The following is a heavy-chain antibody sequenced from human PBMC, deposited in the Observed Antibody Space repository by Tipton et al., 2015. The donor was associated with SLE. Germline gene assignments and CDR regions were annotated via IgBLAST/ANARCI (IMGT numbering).Heavy chain of an antibody. CDR2: IKSKTDGGTT. Sequence: SLRLSCAASGFTFSNAWMSWVRQAPGKGLEWVGRIKSKTDGGTTDYAAPVKGRFTISRDDSKNTLYLQMNSLRAEDTAVYYCVKRPGWTRSYTYYFGLDVWGQGTTVTVSS. D-gene: IGHD6-19*01. CDR3: VKRPGWTRSYTYYFGLDV. CDR1: GFTFSNAW. J-gene: IGHJ6*02. V-gene: IGHV3-15*05.